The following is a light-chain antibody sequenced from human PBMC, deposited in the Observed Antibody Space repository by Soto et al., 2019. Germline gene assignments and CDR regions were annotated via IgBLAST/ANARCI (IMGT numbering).Light chain of an antibody. J-gene: IGKJ2*01. CDR3: HQFYTTPPYT. Sequence: DIVMTQSPDSLAVSLGERATINCKSRQSVLHRSSKKNYLAWYQQKPGQPPKLLIYWASTRESGVPDRFCGSGSGTDFTLTISSLQADDVAVYYCHQFYTTPPYTFGQGTKLEIK. V-gene: IGKV4-1*01. CDR1: QSVLHRSSKKNY. CDR2: WAS.